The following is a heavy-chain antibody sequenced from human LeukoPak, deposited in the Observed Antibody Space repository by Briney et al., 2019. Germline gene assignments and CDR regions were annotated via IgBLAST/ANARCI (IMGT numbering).Heavy chain of an antibody. Sequence: GGSLRLSCAASGFTFSDYWMSWVRQAPGKGLEWVANIKQDGSQIYYAGSVKGRFTISRDNAKGSLYLQMNSLRAEDTAVYYCARDATVTDYWGQGTLVTVSS. CDR1: GFTFSDYW. J-gene: IGHJ4*02. V-gene: IGHV3-7*01. D-gene: IGHD4-17*01. CDR3: ARDATVTDY. CDR2: IKQDGSQI.